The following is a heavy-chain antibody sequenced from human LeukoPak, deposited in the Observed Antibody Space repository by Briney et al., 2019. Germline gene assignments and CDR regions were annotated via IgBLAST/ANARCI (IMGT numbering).Heavy chain of an antibody. CDR2: ISYDGSNK. Sequence: GGSLRLSCAASGFTFSSYAMHWVRQAPGKGLEWVAVISYDGSNKYYADSVKGRFTISRDNSKNTLYLQMNSLRAEDTAVYYCARGSRYYYDNCMLDPWGQGTLVTVSS. CDR3: ARGSRYYYDNCMLDP. J-gene: IGHJ5*02. D-gene: IGHD3-22*01. CDR1: GFTFSSYA. V-gene: IGHV3-30*01.